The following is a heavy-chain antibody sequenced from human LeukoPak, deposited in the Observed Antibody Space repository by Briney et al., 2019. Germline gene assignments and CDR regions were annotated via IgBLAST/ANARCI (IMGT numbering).Heavy chain of an antibody. D-gene: IGHD3-16*02. V-gene: IGHV3-23*01. CDR1: GYTFSRHG. CDR3: ARGPTTLGLRLGELSLRVDY. Sequence: GGTLRLSCAASGYTFSRHGMNWVRQAPGKGLEWVSGISPSGDITYFADSVKGRFTISRDNAKNSLYLQMNSLRVDDTAVYYCARGPTTLGLRLGELSLRVDYWGQGALVTVSS. J-gene: IGHJ4*02. CDR2: ISPSGDIT.